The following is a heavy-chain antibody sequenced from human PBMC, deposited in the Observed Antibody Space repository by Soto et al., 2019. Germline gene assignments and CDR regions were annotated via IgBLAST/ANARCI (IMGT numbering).Heavy chain of an antibody. D-gene: IGHD2-15*01. CDR1: GGSITSGGYY. J-gene: IGHJ4*02. CDR3: AREGGYCSGGGCYRTPH. Sequence: QVQLQESGPGLVKPSQTLSLTCTVSGGSITSGGYYWNWIRQHPGKGLEWIGYIYYSGSTYYNPSLTSRVTISADTSQNQFSLKLSSVTAADTAVYYCAREGGYCSGGGCYRTPHWGQGTLVTVSS. V-gene: IGHV4-31*03. CDR2: IYYSGST.